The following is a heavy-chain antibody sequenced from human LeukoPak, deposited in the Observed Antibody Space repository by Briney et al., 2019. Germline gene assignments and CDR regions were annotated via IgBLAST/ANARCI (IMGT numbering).Heavy chain of an antibody. Sequence: GGSLRLSCAASGFTFSTYSMNWVRQAPGKGLEWVSYISSSSGTIYYADSVKGRFTISRDNAKNSLYLQMNSLRAEDTAVYYCARGSTYYDSSGQVPFDYWGQGTLVTVSS. J-gene: IGHJ4*02. V-gene: IGHV3-48*01. CDR1: GFTFSTYS. CDR3: ARGSTYYDSSGQVPFDY. CDR2: ISSSSGTI. D-gene: IGHD3-22*01.